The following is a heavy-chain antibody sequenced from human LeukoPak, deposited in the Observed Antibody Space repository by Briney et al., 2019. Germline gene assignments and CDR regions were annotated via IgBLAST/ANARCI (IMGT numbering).Heavy chain of an antibody. Sequence: GGSLRLSCAASGFTFSSYSMNWVRQAPGKGLEWVSSISSSGSYIYYADSVKGRFTISRDNAKNSLYLQMNSLRAEDTAVYYCARGERQQLVPSDAFDIWGQGTMVTVSS. J-gene: IGHJ3*02. CDR1: GFTFSSYS. CDR2: ISSSGSYI. CDR3: ARGERQQLVPSDAFDI. D-gene: IGHD6-13*01. V-gene: IGHV3-21*01.